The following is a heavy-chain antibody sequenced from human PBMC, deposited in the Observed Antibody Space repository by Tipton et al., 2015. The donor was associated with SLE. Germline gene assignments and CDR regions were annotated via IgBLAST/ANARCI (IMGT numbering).Heavy chain of an antibody. V-gene: IGHV4-34*01. J-gene: IGHJ3*02. Sequence: TLSLTCAVYGGSFSGYYWSWIRQPPGKGLEWIGEINHSGSTNYNPSLKSRVTISVDTSKNQFSLKLSSVTAADTAVYYCARGTVIGARAGYSSSWSLGCCAFDIWGQGTMITVSS. CDR3: ARGTVIGARAGYSSSWSLGCCAFDI. CDR1: GGSFSGYY. D-gene: IGHD6-13*01. CDR2: INHSGST.